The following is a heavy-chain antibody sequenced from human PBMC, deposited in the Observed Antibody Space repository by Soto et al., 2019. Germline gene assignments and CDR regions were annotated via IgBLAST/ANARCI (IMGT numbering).Heavy chain of an antibody. CDR2: ISSDGTTT. Sequence: EMQLVESGGGLVQPGGSLRLSCAASGFTFSNYYMHWVRQAPGKGPVWVSRISSDGTTTTYADSVKGRFTISRDNAKKTLYLQVNSLRADDTAAYYFARVLNCDSSGRYSYFDLWGQGALVTVSS. V-gene: IGHV3-74*01. J-gene: IGHJ4*02. CDR1: GFTFSNYY. CDR3: ARVLNCDSSGRYSYFDL. D-gene: IGHD3-22*01.